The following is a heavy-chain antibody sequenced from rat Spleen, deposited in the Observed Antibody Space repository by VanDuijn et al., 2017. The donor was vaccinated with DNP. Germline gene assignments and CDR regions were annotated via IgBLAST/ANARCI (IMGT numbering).Heavy chain of an antibody. Sequence: EVQLQESGSGLVKPSQSLSLTCSVTGYSITSNYWAWIRKFPGNKMEWIGYINYSVSTGYNPSLKSRISITRDTSKNHFFLHLNSVTSEDTATYYCARWTRYFDYWGQGVMVTVSS. CDR3: ARWTRYFDY. CDR1: GYSITSNY. V-gene: IGHV3-1*01. CDR2: INYSVST. J-gene: IGHJ2*01. D-gene: IGHD1-7*01.